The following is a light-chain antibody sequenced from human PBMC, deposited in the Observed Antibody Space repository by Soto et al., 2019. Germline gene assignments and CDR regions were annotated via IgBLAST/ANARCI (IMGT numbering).Light chain of an antibody. Sequence: QSVLTQPPSVSGAPGQRVTISCTGSSSNIGAGYDVHWYQQLPGTAPKLLIYGNSNRPSGVPDRFSGSKSGTSASLAITGLQAEDEADYYCQAYESNLSGYVFGTGTKLTVL. CDR3: QAYESNLSGYV. CDR1: SSNIGAGYD. V-gene: IGLV1-40*01. J-gene: IGLJ1*01. CDR2: GNS.